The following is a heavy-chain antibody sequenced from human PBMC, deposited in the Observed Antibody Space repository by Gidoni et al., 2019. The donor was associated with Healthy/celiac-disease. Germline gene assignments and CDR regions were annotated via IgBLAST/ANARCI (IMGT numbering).Heavy chain of an antibody. CDR3: ARDSQDIVVVVAAAVDFYGMDV. Sequence: EVQLVESGGGLVQPGGSLRLSCAASGFTFSSYWMSWVRQAPGKGLEWVANIKQDGSEKYYVDSVKGRFTISRDNAKNSLYLQMNSLRAEDTAVYYCARDSQDIVVVVAAAVDFYGMDVWGQGTTVTVSS. V-gene: IGHV3-7*03. CDR1: GFTFSSYW. CDR2: IKQDGSEK. J-gene: IGHJ6*02. D-gene: IGHD2-15*01.